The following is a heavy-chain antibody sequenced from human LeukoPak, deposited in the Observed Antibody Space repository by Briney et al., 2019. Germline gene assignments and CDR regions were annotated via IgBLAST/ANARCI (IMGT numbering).Heavy chain of an antibody. D-gene: IGHD4-17*01. Sequence: GGSLRLSCAASGFTFSDYYMSWIRQAPGRWLEWISYISSSGDTLFYADSVKGRFTISRYNAKTSLYLPMNSLRADDTAVYYCARDPYGYYVNYQLAVDLFEYWGQGSLVTVSS. CDR3: ARDPYGYYVNYQLAVDLFEY. CDR1: GFTFSDYY. CDR2: ISSSGDTL. J-gene: IGHJ4*02. V-gene: IGHV3-11*04.